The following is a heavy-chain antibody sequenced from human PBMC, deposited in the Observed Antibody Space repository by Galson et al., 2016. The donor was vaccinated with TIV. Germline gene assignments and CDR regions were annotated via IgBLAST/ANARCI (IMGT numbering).Heavy chain of an antibody. CDR1: GGSISNDDYS. CDR3: ARRYTSFSDLDDWFFDL. J-gene: IGHJ2*01. Sequence: TLSLTCAVSGGSISNDDYSWSWIRQPPGDGLKWIGYIYDNGSAYYSPSLKRRVSISLDKSKNQFSLKLTSVTAADTAIYYCARRYTSFSDLDDWFFDLWGRGTLVTVSS. D-gene: IGHD3-3*01. CDR2: IYDNGSA. V-gene: IGHV4-30-2*01.